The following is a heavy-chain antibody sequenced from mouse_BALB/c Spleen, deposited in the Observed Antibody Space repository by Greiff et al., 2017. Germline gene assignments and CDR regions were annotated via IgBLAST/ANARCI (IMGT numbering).Heavy chain of an antibody. D-gene: IGHD1-1*01. CDR2: INPSTGYT. Sequence: QVQLQQSGAELAKPGASVKMSCKASGYTFTSYWMHWVKQRPGQGLEWIGYINPSTGYTEYNQKFKDKATLTADKSSSTAYMQLSSLTSEDSAVYYCARPTTGCAYWGQGTLVTVSA. V-gene: IGHV1-7*01. CDR1: GYTFTSYW. J-gene: IGHJ3*01. CDR3: ARPTTGCAY.